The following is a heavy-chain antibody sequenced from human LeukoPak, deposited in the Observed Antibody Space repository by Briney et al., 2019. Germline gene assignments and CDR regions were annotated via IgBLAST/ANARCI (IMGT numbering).Heavy chain of an antibody. V-gene: IGHV4-59*12. CDR1: GASINSYY. CDR3: ARVDYYYYYMDV. J-gene: IGHJ6*03. Sequence: KPSETLSLTCTVSGASINSYYWSWIRQPPGKGLEWIGYIYSSGSTNYNPSLKSRVTISVDTSKNQFSLKLTSMTAADTAVYYCARVDYYYYYMDVWGKGATVTVSS. CDR2: IYSSGST.